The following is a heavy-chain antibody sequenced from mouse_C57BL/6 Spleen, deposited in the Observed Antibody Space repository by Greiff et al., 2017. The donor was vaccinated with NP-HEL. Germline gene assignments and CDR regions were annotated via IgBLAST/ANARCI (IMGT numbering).Heavy chain of an antibody. J-gene: IGHJ2*01. V-gene: IGHV1-61*01. Sequence: QVQLQQPGAELVRPGSSVKLSCKASGYTFTSYWMEWVKQRPGQGLEWIGNIYPSDSETHYNQKFKDKATLTVDKSSSTAYMQLSSLTSEDSAVYYCARGDYDPYFDYWGQGTTLTVSS. CDR3: ARGDYDPYFDY. CDR2: IYPSDSET. D-gene: IGHD2-4*01. CDR1: GYTFTSYW.